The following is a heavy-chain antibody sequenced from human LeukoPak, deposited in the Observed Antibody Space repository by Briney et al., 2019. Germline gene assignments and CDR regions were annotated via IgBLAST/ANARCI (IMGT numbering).Heavy chain of an antibody. CDR3: ARGAILGGYNLIDD. D-gene: IGHD1-26*01. V-gene: IGHV3-30*04. Sequence: GGSLRLSCAASGFTFGTDAMHWVRQAPGKGLEWVAVILADGSIQNTADSVRGRFIISRDNSKNTLFLQMNRLRAEATAVYYCARGAILGGYNLIDDWGQGTLVTVSS. J-gene: IGHJ4*02. CDR1: GFTFGTDA. CDR2: ILADGSIQ.